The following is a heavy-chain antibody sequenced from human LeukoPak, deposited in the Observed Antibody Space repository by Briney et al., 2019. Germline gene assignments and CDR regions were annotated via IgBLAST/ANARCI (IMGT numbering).Heavy chain of an antibody. D-gene: IGHD2-2*01. CDR1: GYTFTSYD. J-gene: IGHJ6*03. V-gene: IGHV1-8*03. CDR3: ARSVVGCSSTSCRYYYYYYMDV. CDR2: MNPNSGNT. Sequence: GASVKVSCKASGYTFTSYDINWVRQATGQGLEWMGWMNPNSGNTGYAQKFQGRVTITRNTSISTAYMELSSLRSEDTAVYYCARSVVGCSSTSCRYYYYYYMDVWGKGTTVTVSS.